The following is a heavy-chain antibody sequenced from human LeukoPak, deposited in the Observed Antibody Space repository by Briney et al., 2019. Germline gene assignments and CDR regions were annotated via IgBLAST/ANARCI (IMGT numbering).Heavy chain of an antibody. D-gene: IGHD3-22*01. Sequence: PSETLSLTCAVSGGSISSNNWWGWVRQPPGKGLEWIGEIYHSGSPNYNPSLKSRVTISVDKSRNHFSLNLSSVTAADTAVYYCAFGNDSSGYYSIDYWGQGTLVTVSS. V-gene: IGHV4-4*02. CDR2: IYHSGSP. J-gene: IGHJ4*02. CDR1: GGSISSNNW. CDR3: AFGNDSSGYYSIDY.